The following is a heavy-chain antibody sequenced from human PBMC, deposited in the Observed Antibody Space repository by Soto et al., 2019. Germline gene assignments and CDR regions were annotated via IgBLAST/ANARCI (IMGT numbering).Heavy chain of an antibody. V-gene: IGHV4-59*01. CDR1: GGSISSYY. D-gene: IGHD3-22*01. Sequence: LSLTCTVSGGSISSYYWSWIRQPPGKGLEWIGYIYYSGSTNYNPSLKSRVTISVDTSKNQFSLKLSSVTAADTAVYYCARDRLSSGYYLHAFDIWGQGTMVTVS. CDR3: ARDRLSSGYYLHAFDI. J-gene: IGHJ3*02. CDR2: IYYSGST.